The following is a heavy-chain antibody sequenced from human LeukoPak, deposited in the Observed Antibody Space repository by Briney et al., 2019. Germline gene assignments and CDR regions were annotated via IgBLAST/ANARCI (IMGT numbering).Heavy chain of an antibody. J-gene: IGHJ6*03. CDR1: GGSFSGYY. Sequence: SETLSLTCAVYGGSFSGYYWSWIRQPPGKGLEWIGEINHSGSTNYNPSLKSRVTISVDTSKNQFSLKLSSVTAADTAMYYCARARDSGSYYYYYMDVWGKGTTVTVSS. D-gene: IGHD1-26*01. V-gene: IGHV4-34*01. CDR2: INHSGST. CDR3: ARARDSGSYYYYYMDV.